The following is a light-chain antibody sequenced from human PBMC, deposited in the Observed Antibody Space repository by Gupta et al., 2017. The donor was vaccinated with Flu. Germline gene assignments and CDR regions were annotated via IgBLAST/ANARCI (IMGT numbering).Light chain of an antibody. J-gene: IGKJ2*01. Sequence: DTHMIQSPSTLSASVGDRVTITCRASQSISSWLAWYQQKPGKAPKLLIYNASSFKSGVPSRFSGSGSGTEFTLTISSLQPDDFATYYCQQYNSYPYTFGQGTKLEIK. CDR2: NAS. CDR3: QQYNSYPYT. CDR1: QSISSW. V-gene: IGKV1-5*03.